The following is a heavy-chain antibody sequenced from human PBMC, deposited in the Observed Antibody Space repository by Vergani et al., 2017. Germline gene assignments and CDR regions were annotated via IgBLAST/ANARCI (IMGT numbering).Heavy chain of an antibody. Sequence: VQLVESGGGVVQPGRSLRLSCAASGFTFSSYGMHLVRQAPGKGLERVSYISISGSTIYYADSVKCRFTISRDNAKNSLYLQMNSLRAEDTAVYYCAREREDDLMGGGSPAGFFDYWGQGTLVTVSS. CDR2: ISISGSTI. V-gene: IGHV3-48*04. J-gene: IGHJ4*02. D-gene: IGHD2-15*01. CDR3: AREREDDLMGGGSPAGFFDY. CDR1: GFTFSSYG.